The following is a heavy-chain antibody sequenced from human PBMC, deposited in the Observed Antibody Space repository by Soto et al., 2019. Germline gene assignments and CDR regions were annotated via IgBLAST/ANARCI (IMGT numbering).Heavy chain of an antibody. CDR3: AREGYYDSRGYPYGMDV. CDR2: ISFDGSNE. D-gene: IGHD3-22*01. Sequence: PGGSLRLSCAASGFNFSDYVVHWVRQAPGRGLEWLAFISFDGSNEYYVDFVKGRFTISRDNSKNTLYLQMNNLGADDTAVYFCAREGYYDSRGYPYGMDVWGQGTTVTVSS. V-gene: IGHV3-30-3*01. CDR1: GFNFSDYV. J-gene: IGHJ6*02.